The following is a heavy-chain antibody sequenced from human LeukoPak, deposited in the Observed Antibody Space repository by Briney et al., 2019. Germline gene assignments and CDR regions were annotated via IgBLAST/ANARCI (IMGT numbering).Heavy chain of an antibody. Sequence: SETLSLTCTVSGGSISSSSYYWGWIRQPPGKGLEWIGSIYYSGSTYYNPSLKSRDTISVDTSKNQFSLKLSSVTAADTAVYYCARTRDSSGLEAFDIWGQGTMVTVSS. D-gene: IGHD3-22*01. CDR1: GGSISSSSYY. CDR2: IYYSGST. V-gene: IGHV4-39*01. CDR3: ARTRDSSGLEAFDI. J-gene: IGHJ3*02.